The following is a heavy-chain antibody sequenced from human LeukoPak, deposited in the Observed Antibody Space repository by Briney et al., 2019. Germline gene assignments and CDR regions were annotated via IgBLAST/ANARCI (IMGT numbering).Heavy chain of an antibody. V-gene: IGHV3-49*04. CDR1: GFTFGDYA. CDR3: TSTMVRGVIDYFDY. D-gene: IGHD3-10*01. J-gene: IGHJ4*02. CDR2: IRSKAYGGTT. Sequence: PGGSLRLSCTASGFTFGDYAMSWVRQAPGKGLEWVGFIRSKAYGGTTEYAASVKGRFTISRDDSKSIAYLQMNSLKTEDTAVYYCTSTMVRGVIDYFDYWGQGTLVTVSS.